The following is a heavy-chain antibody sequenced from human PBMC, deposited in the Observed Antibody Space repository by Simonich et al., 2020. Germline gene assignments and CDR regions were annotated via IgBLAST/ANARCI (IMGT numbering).Heavy chain of an antibody. CDR1: GGSFSGYY. CDR3: ARRYYSTSFDY. V-gene: IGHV4-34*01. D-gene: IGHD6-6*01. Sequence: QVQLQQWGAGLLKPSETLSLTCAVYGGSFSGYYWSWIRQPPGKGLEWIGEINHSRSTNYNPSLKSRVTISVDTSKNQSSLKLSSVTAADTAVYYCARRYYSTSFDYWGQGTLVTVSS. CDR2: INHSRST. J-gene: IGHJ4*02.